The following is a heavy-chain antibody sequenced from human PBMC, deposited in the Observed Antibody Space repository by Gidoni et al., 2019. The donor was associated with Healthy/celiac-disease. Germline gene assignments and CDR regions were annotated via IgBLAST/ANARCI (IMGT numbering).Heavy chain of an antibody. CDR2: IIPILGIA. CDR1: GGTFSRYA. J-gene: IGHJ5*02. V-gene: IGHV1-69*09. D-gene: IGHD2-15*01. CDR3: ARDAGGYCSGGSCYGEFDP. Sequence: QVQLVQSGAEVKKPGSSVKVSCKASGGTFSRYAISWVRQALGQGLEWMGRIIPILGIANYAQKFQGRVTITADKSTSTAYMELSSLRSEDTAVYYCARDAGGYCSGGSCYGEFDPWGQGTLVTVSS.